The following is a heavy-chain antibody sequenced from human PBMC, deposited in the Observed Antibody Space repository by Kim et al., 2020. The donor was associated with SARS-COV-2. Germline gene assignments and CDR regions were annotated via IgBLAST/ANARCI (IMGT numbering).Heavy chain of an antibody. D-gene: IGHD4-17*01. Sequence: SETLSLTCAVYGGSFSGYYWSWIRQPPGKGLEWIGEINHSGSTNYNPSLKSRVTISVDTSKNQFSLKLSSVTAADTAVYYCARGWATVTPGYYYYYYGMDVWGQGTTVTVSS. V-gene: IGHV4-34*01. J-gene: IGHJ6*02. CDR1: GGSFSGYY. CDR2: INHSGST. CDR3: ARGWATVTPGYYYYYYGMDV.